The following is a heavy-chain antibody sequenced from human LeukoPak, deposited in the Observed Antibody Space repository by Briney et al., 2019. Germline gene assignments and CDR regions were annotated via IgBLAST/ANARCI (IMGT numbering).Heavy chain of an antibody. D-gene: IGHD5-24*01. V-gene: IGHV3-11*01. Sequence: GGSLRLPCAASGFIFSYYYMSWIRQAPGKGLEWISYISGGGTTIYYADSVKGRFTISRDNTKNSLYLHMSGLRAEDTAMYYCARDSWEMATMGLGFWGQGALVTVSS. CDR2: ISGGGTTI. J-gene: IGHJ4*02. CDR3: ARDSWEMATMGLGF. CDR1: GFIFSYYY.